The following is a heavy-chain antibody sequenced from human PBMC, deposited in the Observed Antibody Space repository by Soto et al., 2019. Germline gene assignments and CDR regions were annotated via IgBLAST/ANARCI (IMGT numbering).Heavy chain of an antibody. Sequence: PWGSLRLSCAASGFTFSSYSMNWVRQAPGKGLEWVSSISSSSSYIYYADSVKGRFTISRDNAKNSLYLQMNSLRAEDTAVYYCARAERWQWLVDGGDYYYGMDVWGQGTTVNVSS. CDR2: ISSSSSYI. CDR1: GFTFSSYS. V-gene: IGHV3-21*01. J-gene: IGHJ6*02. D-gene: IGHD6-19*01. CDR3: ARAERWQWLVDGGDYYYGMDV.